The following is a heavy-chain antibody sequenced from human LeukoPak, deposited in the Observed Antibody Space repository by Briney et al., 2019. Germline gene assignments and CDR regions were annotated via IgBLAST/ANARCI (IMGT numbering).Heavy chain of an antibody. CDR2: ITSTSYAK. CDR3: ARVAPGHDVGRGYFDY. V-gene: IGHV3-48*01. Sequence: GGSLRLSCAASGFTFSTYSMNWVRQAPGKGLEWLSYITSTSYAKYYADSVKGRFTISRDNAKNSLYLQMHSLRAEDTAVYYCARVAPGHDVGRGYFDYWGQGTLVTASS. CDR1: GFTFSTYS. J-gene: IGHJ4*02. D-gene: IGHD6-13*01.